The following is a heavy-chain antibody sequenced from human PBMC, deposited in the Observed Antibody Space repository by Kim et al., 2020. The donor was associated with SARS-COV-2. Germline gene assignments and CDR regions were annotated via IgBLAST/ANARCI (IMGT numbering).Heavy chain of an antibody. Sequence: ISYADSVKGRFTIARDNAKNSLYLQMNSLRAEETAVYYGAGDSGPGWFDPWGQGTLVTVSS. CDR2: I. J-gene: IGHJ5*02. D-gene: IGHD3-10*01. CDR3: AGDSGPGWFDP. V-gene: IGHV3-11*01.